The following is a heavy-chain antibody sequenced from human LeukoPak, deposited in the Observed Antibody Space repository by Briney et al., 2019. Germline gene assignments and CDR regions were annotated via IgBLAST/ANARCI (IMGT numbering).Heavy chain of an antibody. J-gene: IGHJ3*02. CDR3: ARDSTQYDNGVYFDVHDI. CDR2: IRRYGTQE. CDR1: GFTLSSYW. Sequence: GGSLRLSCAASGFTLSSYWMTWVRQAPGKGLEWVANIRRYGTQEHYVDSVEGRFTISRDNAKNSLFLQMTSLRAEDTAVYYCARDSTQYDNGVYFDVHDIWGQGTMVTVSS. D-gene: IGHD2-8*01. V-gene: IGHV3-7*01.